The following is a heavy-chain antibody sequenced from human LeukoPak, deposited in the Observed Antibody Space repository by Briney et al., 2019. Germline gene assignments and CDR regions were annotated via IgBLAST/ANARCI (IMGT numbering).Heavy chain of an antibody. CDR1: GSTFTSYW. J-gene: IGHJ4*02. Sequence: GESLQISCQGSGSTFTSYWISWVRQLPGKGLEWMGIIYPGDSDTRSSPSFQGQVPLSADKPISTAYLQWSSLKASDTAMYYCARLKDYDILTDNPLSPCDYWGQGTLDTVSS. D-gene: IGHD3-9*01. CDR2: IYPGDSDT. V-gene: IGHV5-51*01. CDR3: ARLKDYDILTDNPLSPCDY.